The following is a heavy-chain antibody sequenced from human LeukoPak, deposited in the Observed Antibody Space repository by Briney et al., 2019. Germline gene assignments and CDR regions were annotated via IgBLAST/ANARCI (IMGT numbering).Heavy chain of an antibody. J-gene: IGHJ4*02. V-gene: IGHV1-18*01. CDR3: ARDQSSSGWYGDLDY. CDR1: GYTFTSYG. Sequence: ASVKVSCKASGYTFTSYGISWVRQAPGQGLEWMGWISAYNGNTNYAQKLQGRVTMTTDTSTSTAYIELRSLRSDDTAVYYCARDQSSSGWYGDLDYWGQGTLVTVSS. CDR2: ISAYNGNT. D-gene: IGHD6-19*01.